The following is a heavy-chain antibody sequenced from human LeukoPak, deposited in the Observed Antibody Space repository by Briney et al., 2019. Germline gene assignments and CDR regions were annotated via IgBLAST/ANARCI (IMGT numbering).Heavy chain of an antibody. CDR2: IYYTGTT. D-gene: IGHD4-17*01. CDR1: GGSINSPSFY. J-gene: IGHJ4*02. V-gene: IGHV4-39*07. Sequence: KTSETLSLTCTVSGGSINSPSFYWGWIRQPPEKGLEWIGAIYYTGTTYYNPSLKSRVTISVDRSKNQFSLKLSSVTAADTAVYYCARKTYDDLYFDYWGQGTLVTVSS. CDR3: ARKTYDDLYFDY.